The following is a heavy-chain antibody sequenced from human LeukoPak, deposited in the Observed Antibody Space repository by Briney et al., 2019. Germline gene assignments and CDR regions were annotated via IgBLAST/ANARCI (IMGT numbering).Heavy chain of an antibody. CDR2: ISSSSSYI. J-gene: IGHJ4*02. D-gene: IGHD3-22*01. CDR3: ARERMIVVAKGIDY. V-gene: IGHV3-21*01. Sequence: PGGSLRLSCAASGFTFSSYSMNWVRQAPGKGLEWVSSISSSSSYIYYADSVKGRFTISRDNAKNSLYLQMNSLRAEDTAVYYCARERMIVVAKGIDYWGQGTLVTVSS. CDR1: GFTFSSYS.